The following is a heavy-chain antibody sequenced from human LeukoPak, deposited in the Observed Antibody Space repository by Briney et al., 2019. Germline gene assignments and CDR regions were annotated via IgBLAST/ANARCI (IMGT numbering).Heavy chain of an antibody. CDR2: ISTSGSVI. CDR1: GFTFNTYE. CDR3: ATDYYYGSGTFDY. V-gene: IGHV3-48*03. D-gene: IGHD3-10*01. Sequence: GGSLRLSCAASGFTFNTYEMNWVHQAPGKGLEWVSNISTSGSVIHYADSVKGRFTVSRDNAKNSLYLQMNSLRAEDTAVYYCATDYYYGSGTFDYWGQGTLVTVSS. J-gene: IGHJ4*02.